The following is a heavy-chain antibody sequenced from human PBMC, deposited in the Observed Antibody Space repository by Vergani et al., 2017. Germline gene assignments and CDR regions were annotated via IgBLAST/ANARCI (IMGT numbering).Heavy chain of an antibody. D-gene: IGHD3-9*01. CDR3: ARDGADYDSLSGYHFDY. J-gene: IGHJ4*02. CDR1: GFTFSSYA. Sequence: QVQLVESGGGVVQPGRSLRLSCAASGFTFSSYAMHWVRQAPGKGLEWVAVISYDGSNKYYEDSVKGRFTISRDNSKNTLYLQMNSLRAEDTAVYYCARDGADYDSLSGYHFDYWGQGTLVTVSS. V-gene: IGHV3-30-3*01. CDR2: ISYDGSNK.